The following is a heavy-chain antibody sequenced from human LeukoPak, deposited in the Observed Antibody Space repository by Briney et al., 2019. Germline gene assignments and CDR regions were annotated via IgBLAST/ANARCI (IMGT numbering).Heavy chain of an antibody. CDR1: GFTFSSYA. Sequence: AGGSLRLSCAASGFTFSSYAMSWVRQAPGKGLEWVSAISGSGGSTYYADSVKGRFTISRDNSKNTLYLQMNSLRAEDTAVYYCAKVSSSGGYPFDYWGQGTLVNVSS. CDR2: ISGSGGST. CDR3: AKVSSSGGYPFDY. V-gene: IGHV3-23*01. J-gene: IGHJ4*02. D-gene: IGHD3-10*01.